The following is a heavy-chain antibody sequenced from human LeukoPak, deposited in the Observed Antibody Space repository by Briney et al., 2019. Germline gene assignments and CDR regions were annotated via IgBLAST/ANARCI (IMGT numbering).Heavy chain of an antibody. J-gene: IGHJ4*02. CDR3: AGDIDWGFDR. CDR2: ISTRTI. Sequence: GGSLRLSCAASGFTFSSDSMNWVRQAPGKGLEWVSYISTRTISYADSVKGRLTISRDNAKNSVYLQMNSLRDEDTAVYFCAGDIDWGFDRWGQGTLVTVSS. D-gene: IGHD3-9*01. CDR1: GFTFSSDS. V-gene: IGHV3-48*02.